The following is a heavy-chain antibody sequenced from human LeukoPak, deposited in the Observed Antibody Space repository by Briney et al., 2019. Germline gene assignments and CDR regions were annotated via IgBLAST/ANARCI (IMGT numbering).Heavy chain of an antibody. V-gene: IGHV1-8*03. CDR1: GYTFTNYD. J-gene: IGHJ5*02. CDR2: INPKSGRT. CDR3: ARGQWKSGSLSFDP. D-gene: IGHD1-26*01. Sequence: ASVKVSCKTSGYTFTNYDINWVRQATGQGPEWMGWINPKSGRTGYAQKFQGRVTFTRNTSISTAYMELSGLRSDDTAVYYCARGQWKSGSLSFDPWGQGTLVTVSS.